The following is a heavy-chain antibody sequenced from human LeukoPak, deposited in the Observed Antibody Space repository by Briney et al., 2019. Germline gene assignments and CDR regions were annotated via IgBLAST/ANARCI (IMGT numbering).Heavy chain of an antibody. CDR2: IKQDGSEK. D-gene: IGHD3-10*01. Sequence: GGSLRLSCAASGFTFSSYWVSWVRQAPGKGLEWVANIKQDGSEKYYVDSVKGRFTISRDNAKNSLYLQMNSLRAEDTAVYYCASALLWFGETWGQGTLVTVSS. CDR1: GFTFSSYW. J-gene: IGHJ5*02. V-gene: IGHV3-7*01. CDR3: ASALLWFGET.